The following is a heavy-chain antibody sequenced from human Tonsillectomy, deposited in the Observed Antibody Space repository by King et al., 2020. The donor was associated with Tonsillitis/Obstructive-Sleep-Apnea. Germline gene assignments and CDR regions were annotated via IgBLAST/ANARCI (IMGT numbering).Heavy chain of an antibody. V-gene: IGHV4-59*01. Sequence: VQLQESGPGLVKPSETLSLTCTVSGGSISSYYWSWIRQPPGKGLEWIGYIYYSGSTNYNPSLKSRVTISVDTSKNQFSLKLSSVTAADTAVYYCASFSGEEGYFDLWGRGTLVTVSS. CDR3: ASFSGEEGYFDL. D-gene: IGHD2-15*01. CDR1: GGSISSYY. J-gene: IGHJ2*01. CDR2: IYYSGST.